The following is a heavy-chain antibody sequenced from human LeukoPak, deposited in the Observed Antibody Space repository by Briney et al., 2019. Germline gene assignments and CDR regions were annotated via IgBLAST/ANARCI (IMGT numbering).Heavy chain of an antibody. Sequence: GGSLRLSCAASGFTFSSYSMNWVRQAPGKGLEWVSSISSSSSYIYYADSVKGRFTISRDNAKNSLYLQMSSLRAEDTAVYYCARDGGAYSYYYYMDVWGKGTTVTVSS. CDR1: GFTFSSYS. V-gene: IGHV3-21*01. J-gene: IGHJ6*03. D-gene: IGHD3-16*01. CDR2: ISSSSSYI. CDR3: ARDGGAYSYYYYMDV.